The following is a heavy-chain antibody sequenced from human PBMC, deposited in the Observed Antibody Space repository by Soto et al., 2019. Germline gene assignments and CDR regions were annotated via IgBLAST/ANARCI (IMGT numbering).Heavy chain of an antibody. D-gene: IGHD6-19*01. CDR1: GFTFSTYS. V-gene: IGHV3-21*01. J-gene: IGHJ5*02. CDR2: ISSGSTYI. CDR3: ARGVAVADTWWYDP. Sequence: EVQLVESGGGLVKPGGSLRLSCAASGFTFSTYSMNWLRQAPGKGLEWVSSISSGSTYIYYADSVKGRFTISRDNAKNALYLQTNSLRGEDTAVYYCARGVAVADTWWYDPWGQGTLVTVSS.